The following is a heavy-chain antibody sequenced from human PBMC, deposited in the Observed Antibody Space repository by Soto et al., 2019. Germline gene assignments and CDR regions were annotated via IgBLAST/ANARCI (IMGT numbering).Heavy chain of an antibody. J-gene: IGHJ5*02. CDR2: ISYDGSNK. CDR1: GFTFSSYG. CDR3: VKDLYYYGSGSPGP. D-gene: IGHD3-10*01. Sequence: QVQLVESGGGVVQPGRSLRLSCAASGFTFSSYGMHWVRQAPGKGLEWVAVISYDGSNKYYADSVKGRVTISRDNSKNTLYLQMNSLRAEDTAVYYCVKDLYYYGSGSPGPWGQGTLVTVSS. V-gene: IGHV3-30*18.